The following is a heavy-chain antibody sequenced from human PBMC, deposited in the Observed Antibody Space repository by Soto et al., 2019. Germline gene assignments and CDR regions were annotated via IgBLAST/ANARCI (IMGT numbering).Heavy chain of an antibody. CDR2: INAGNGNT. CDR1: GYTFTSYA. D-gene: IGHD3-3*01. CDR3: ARDRLRLRGYDFWSGYHDAFDI. J-gene: IGHJ3*02. V-gene: IGHV1-3*01. Sequence: ASVKVSCKASGYTFTSYAMHWVRQAPGQRLEWMGWINAGNGNTKYSQKFQGRVTITRDTSASTAYMELSSLRSDDTAVYYCARDRLRLRGYDFWSGYHDAFDIWGQGTMVTVSS.